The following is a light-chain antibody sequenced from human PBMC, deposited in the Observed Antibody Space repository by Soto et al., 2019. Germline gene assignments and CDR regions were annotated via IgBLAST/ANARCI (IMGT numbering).Light chain of an antibody. V-gene: IGKV3-20*01. CDR1: QSVSSSY. J-gene: IGKJ1*01. Sequence: DNVLTQSPGTLSLSPGESATLSCSASQSVSSSYLAWYQQKPGQAPRLLIYGASSRATGIPSRFSGSGSGAEFTLTISSLQPDDFATYYCQQYNTYSRTFGQGTKVDIK. CDR2: GAS. CDR3: QQYNTYSRT.